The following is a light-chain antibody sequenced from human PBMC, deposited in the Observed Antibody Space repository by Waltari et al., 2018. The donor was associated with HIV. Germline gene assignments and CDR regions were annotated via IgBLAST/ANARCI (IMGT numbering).Light chain of an antibody. V-gene: IGLV2-8*01. CDR3: SSYAGSNNFGV. Sequence: QSALTQPPSASGSPGQSVTISCTGTSSDVGGYNYVSWYQQHPGKAPKLMIYGVSKRPSGVPDRCFGSKSGNTASLTVSGLQAEDEADYYCSSYAGSNNFGVFGTGTKVTVL. CDR1: SSDVGGYNY. CDR2: GVS. J-gene: IGLJ1*01.